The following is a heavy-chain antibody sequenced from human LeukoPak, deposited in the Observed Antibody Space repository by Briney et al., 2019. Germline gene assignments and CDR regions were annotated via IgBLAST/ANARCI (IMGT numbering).Heavy chain of an antibody. CDR1: GFTFSDYW. J-gene: IGHJ4*02. Sequence: GGSLRLSCAASGFTFSDYWMSWVRQAPGKGLEWVANIKQDGSEQYYVDSVKGRFTISRDNAKNSVYLQLNSLRAEDTAVYYCARGVGGADYWGRGTLVTVSS. CDR2: IKQDGSEQ. D-gene: IGHD2-21*01. CDR3: ARGVGGADY. V-gene: IGHV3-7*01.